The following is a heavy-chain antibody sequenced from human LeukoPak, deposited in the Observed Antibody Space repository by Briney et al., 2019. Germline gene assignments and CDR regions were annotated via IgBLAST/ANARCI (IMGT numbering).Heavy chain of an antibody. CDR1: GFTFSSYA. D-gene: IGHD6-19*01. V-gene: IGHV3-23*01. J-gene: IGHJ4*02. Sequence: GGSLRLSCAASGFTFSSYAVSWVRQAPGKGLEWVSAISGSGGSTYYADSVKGRFTISRDNSKNTLYLQMNSLRAEDTAVYYCAKDIAVAGYYFDYWGQGTLVTVSS. CDR3: AKDIAVAGYYFDY. CDR2: ISGSGGST.